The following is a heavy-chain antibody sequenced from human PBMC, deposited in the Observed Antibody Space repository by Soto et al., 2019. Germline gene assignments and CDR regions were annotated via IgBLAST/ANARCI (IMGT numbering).Heavy chain of an antibody. CDR2: INAGNGNT. CDR1: GYTFTSYA. CDR3: AREAGHDYSNYRYFDY. Sequence: ASVKVSCKASGYTFTSYAMHWVRQAPGQGLEWMGWINAGNGNTKYSQKFQGRVTITRDTSASTACMELSSLRSEDTAVYYCAREAGHDYSNYRYFDYWGHGTLVTVSS. J-gene: IGHJ4*01. D-gene: IGHD4-4*01. V-gene: IGHV1-3*01.